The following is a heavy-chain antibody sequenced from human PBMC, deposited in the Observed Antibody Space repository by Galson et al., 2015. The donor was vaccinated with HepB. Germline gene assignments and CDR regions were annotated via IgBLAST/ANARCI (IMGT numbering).Heavy chain of an antibody. CDR2: ISYDGSNQ. CDR1: GFTFSSFA. Sequence: SLRLSCAASGFTFSSFALYWVRQAPGKGLEWVALISYDGSNQYYADSVKGRFTISRDSSKNTLYLQMNSLRGEDTAVYYCARDRDFGDIRTLDYWGQGTLVTVSS. D-gene: IGHD4-17*01. J-gene: IGHJ4*02. V-gene: IGHV3-30*04. CDR3: ARDRDFGDIRTLDY.